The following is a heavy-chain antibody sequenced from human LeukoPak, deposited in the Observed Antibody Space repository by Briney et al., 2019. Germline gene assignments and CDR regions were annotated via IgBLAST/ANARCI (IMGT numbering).Heavy chain of an antibody. Sequence: GGSLRLSCAASGFTFTSYAMSWVRQAPGKGLEWVSHIGCSGSFIYYADSVKGRFTISRDNAKNSVYLQMNSLRDEDTAVYFCARLLATWDYYYMDVWGKGTTVTVSS. CDR1: GFTFTSYA. V-gene: IGHV3-48*02. J-gene: IGHJ6*03. CDR3: ARLLATWDYYYMDV. D-gene: IGHD3-3*02. CDR2: IGCSGSFI.